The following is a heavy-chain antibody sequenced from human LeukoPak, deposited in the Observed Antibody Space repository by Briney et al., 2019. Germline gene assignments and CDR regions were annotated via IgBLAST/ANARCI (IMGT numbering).Heavy chain of an antibody. Sequence: SETLSLTCTVSGGSINSYYWSWIRRPAGKGLEWIGRIYSSGSTNYNPSLKSRVSMSVDTSKNQFSLKLTSVTAADTAVYYCARGGKATVVTMWGQGILVTVSS. J-gene: IGHJ4*02. CDR1: GGSINSYY. CDR2: IYSSGST. V-gene: IGHV4-4*07. D-gene: IGHD4-23*01. CDR3: ARGGKATVVTM.